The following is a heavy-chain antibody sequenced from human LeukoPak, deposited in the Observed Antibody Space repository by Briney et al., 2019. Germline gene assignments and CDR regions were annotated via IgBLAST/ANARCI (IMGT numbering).Heavy chain of an antibody. CDR3: AKDQGYSYGYSVY. CDR1: GFTFSSYG. CDR2: INGSGGIT. D-gene: IGHD5-18*01. V-gene: IGHV3-23*01. J-gene: IGHJ4*02. Sequence: GGTLRLSCAASGFTFSSYGMSWVRQAPGKGLEWVSAINGSGGITYYADSVKGRFTISRDNSKNTLFLQMNSLRAEDTAVYYCAKDQGYSYGYSVYWGQGTLVTVSS.